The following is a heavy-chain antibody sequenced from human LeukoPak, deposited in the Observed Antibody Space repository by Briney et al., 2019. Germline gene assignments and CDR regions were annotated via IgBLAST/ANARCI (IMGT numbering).Heavy chain of an antibody. J-gene: IGHJ4*01. V-gene: IGHV3-53*01. Sequence: GGSLRLSCAASGFTVSSSYMSWVRQAPGKGLEWVSVIYSGGSTYYADSVKGRFTISRDNSKNTLYLQMNSLRAEDTAVYYCARGRDLLPTPDFDYWGRGTLVTVSS. CDR3: ARGRDLLPTPDFDY. CDR1: GFTVSSSY. CDR2: IYSGGST. D-gene: IGHD1-26*01.